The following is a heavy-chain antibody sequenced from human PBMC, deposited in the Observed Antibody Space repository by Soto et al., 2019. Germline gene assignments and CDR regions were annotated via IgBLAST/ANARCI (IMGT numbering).Heavy chain of an antibody. CDR2: IIPILDTT. Sequence: QVQVVQSGAEVKKPGSSVRVACKASGGTSSSYAITWMRQAPGQGLEWMGGIIPILDTTEYAQKFQGRVTFTADESTSTVYVELSSLTSEDTAVYYCASGGTTVNRRFDFWGQGTLVTVSS. J-gene: IGHJ4*02. D-gene: IGHD4-4*01. V-gene: IGHV1-69*01. CDR1: GGTSSSYA. CDR3: ASGGTTVNRRFDF.